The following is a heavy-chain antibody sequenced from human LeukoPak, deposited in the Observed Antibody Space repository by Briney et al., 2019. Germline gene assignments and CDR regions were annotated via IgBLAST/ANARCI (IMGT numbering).Heavy chain of an antibody. CDR2: IYTSGST. CDR3: ARDFYGSGSYYIDY. V-gene: IGHV4-4*07. J-gene: IGHJ4*02. Sequence: SETLSLTCTVSGGSISSYYWSWIRQPAGKGLEWIGRIYTSGSTNYNPSLKSRVTMSVDTSKNQFSLKLSSVTAADTAEYYCARDFYGSGSYYIDYWGQGTLVTVSS. D-gene: IGHD3-10*01. CDR1: GGSISSYY.